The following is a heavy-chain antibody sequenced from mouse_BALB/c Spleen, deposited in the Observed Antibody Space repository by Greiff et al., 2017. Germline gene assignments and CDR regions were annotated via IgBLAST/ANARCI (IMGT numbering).Heavy chain of an antibody. V-gene: IGHV5-12-2*01. CDR2: ISNGGGST. J-gene: IGHJ4*01. CDR1: GFTFSSYT. CDR3: ARHDYYAMDY. Sequence: EVQVVESGGGLVKPGGSLKLSCAASGFTFSSYTMSWVRQTPEKRLEWVAYISNGGGSTYYPDTVKGRFTISRDNAKNTLYLQMSSLKSEDTAMYYCARHDYYAMDYWGQGTSVTVSS.